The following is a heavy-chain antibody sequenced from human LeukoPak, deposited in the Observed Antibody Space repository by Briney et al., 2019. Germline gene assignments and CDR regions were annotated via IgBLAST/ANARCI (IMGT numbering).Heavy chain of an antibody. Sequence: PGGSLRLSCAASGXTFSTYWVHWVRQAPGTGLVWVSLINSDGSSTNYADSVKGRFTISRDNAKNTLYLQMNSLRAEDTAVYYCATDVPAVTIFGYWGQGTLVTVSS. CDR1: GXTFSTYW. CDR2: INSDGSST. D-gene: IGHD2-2*01. J-gene: IGHJ4*02. V-gene: IGHV3-74*01. CDR3: ATDVPAVTIFGY.